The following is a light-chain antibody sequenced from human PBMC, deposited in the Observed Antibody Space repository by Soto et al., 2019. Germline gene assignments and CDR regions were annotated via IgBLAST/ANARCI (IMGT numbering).Light chain of an antibody. V-gene: IGKV3-20*01. CDR3: QQYGT. Sequence: EIVLTQSPGTLSLSPGERATLSCRASQSVSSSYLAWYQQKPGQPPRLLIYGASRRATGIPDRFSGSGSGSDFTLTISRLEPEDFAVYYCQQYGTFXQGTKVDIK. CDR1: QSVSSSY. J-gene: IGKJ1*01. CDR2: GAS.